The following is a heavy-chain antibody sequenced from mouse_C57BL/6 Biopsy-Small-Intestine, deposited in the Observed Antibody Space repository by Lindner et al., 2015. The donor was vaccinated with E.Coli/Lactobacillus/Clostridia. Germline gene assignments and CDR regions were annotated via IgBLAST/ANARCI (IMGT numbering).Heavy chain of an antibody. J-gene: IGHJ4*01. CDR3: ARPRFYAMDY. CDR1: GFTFSDYG. V-gene: IGHV5-17*01. Sequence: VQLQESGGGLVKPGGPLKLSCAASGFTFSDYGMHWVRQAPEKGLEWVAYISSDSGTIYYADTMKGRFSISRDNAKNTLFLQMTSLRSEDTAMYYCARPRFYAMDYWGQGTSVTVSS. CDR2: ISSDSGTI.